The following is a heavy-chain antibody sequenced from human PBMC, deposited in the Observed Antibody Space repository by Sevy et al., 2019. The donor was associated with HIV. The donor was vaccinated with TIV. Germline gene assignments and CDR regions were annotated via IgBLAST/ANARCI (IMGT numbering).Heavy chain of an antibody. CDR2: ISYGGST. CDR3: ARRVAAAGQGNEYFQH. D-gene: IGHD6-13*01. J-gene: IGHJ1*01. CDR1: GGSITDKKYY. Sequence: ETLSLTCTVYGGSITDKKYYWAWIRQPPGKGLEWIGSISYGGSTYYNPSLQSRVTLSVDTCKNQFSLNLSSVTAADTAKYYCARRVAAAGQGNEYFQHWGRGTLVTVSS. V-gene: IGHV4-39*01.